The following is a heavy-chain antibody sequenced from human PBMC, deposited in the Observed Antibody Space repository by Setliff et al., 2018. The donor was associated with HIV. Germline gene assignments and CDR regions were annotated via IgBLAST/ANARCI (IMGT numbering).Heavy chain of an antibody. J-gene: IGHJ4*02. Sequence: GASVKVSCKASGYTFTKFDINWVRQATGQGLEWMGWMNPNSGNTGFAQKFQGRVTMTRDTSTSTVYMELSSLRSEDTAVDYCARAYYDSVWGSHRYRSYYFDYWGQGSLVTVSS. CDR1: GYTFTKFD. CDR2: MNPNSGNT. V-gene: IGHV1-8*01. D-gene: IGHD3-16*02. CDR3: ARAYYDSVWGSHRYRSYYFDY.